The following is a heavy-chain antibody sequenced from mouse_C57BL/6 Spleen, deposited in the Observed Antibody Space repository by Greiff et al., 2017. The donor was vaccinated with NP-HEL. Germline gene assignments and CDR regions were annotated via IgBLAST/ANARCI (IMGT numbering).Heavy chain of an antibody. CDR3: ARLLDWYFDV. Sequence: QVQLKQSGAELARPGASVKMSCKASGYTFTSYTMHWVKQRPGQGLEWIGYINPSSGYTKYNQKFKDKATLTADKSSSTAYMQLSSLTSEDSAVYYCARLLDWYFDVWGTGTTVTVSS. D-gene: IGHD1-1*01. J-gene: IGHJ1*03. V-gene: IGHV1-4*01. CDR1: GYTFTSYT. CDR2: INPSSGYT.